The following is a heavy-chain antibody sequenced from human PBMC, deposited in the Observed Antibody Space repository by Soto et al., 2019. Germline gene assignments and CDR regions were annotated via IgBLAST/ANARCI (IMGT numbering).Heavy chain of an antibody. CDR1: GGSISSKSYS. Sequence: SETLSLTCSVSGGSISSKSYSWRWIRQPPGKGLEWIGTFYYSENTYYNPSLKSRVTISVDTSKNQFSLKLSSVTAADTAVYYCAKLAGYCRGNSCHGDYAMDVWGQGTTVT. D-gene: IGHD2-15*01. J-gene: IGHJ6*02. CDR2: FYYSENT. V-gene: IGHV4-39*01. CDR3: AKLAGYCRGNSCHGDYAMDV.